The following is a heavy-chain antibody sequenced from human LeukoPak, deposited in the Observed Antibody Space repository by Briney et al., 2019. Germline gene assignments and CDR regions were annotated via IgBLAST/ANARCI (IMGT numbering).Heavy chain of an antibody. CDR1: GGSISSGGYS. V-gene: IGHV3-23*01. CDR2: ISVSGGST. D-gene: IGHD3-22*01. Sequence: PSETLSLTCAVSGGSISSGGYSWSWVRQAPGKGLEWVSTISVSGGSTYYADSVEGRFTISRDNSKNTVYLQMNSLRVEDTAIYYCAKGNYYFDSSGYFHFDSWGQGTLVTVSA. CDR3: AKGNYYFDSSGYFHFDS. J-gene: IGHJ4*02.